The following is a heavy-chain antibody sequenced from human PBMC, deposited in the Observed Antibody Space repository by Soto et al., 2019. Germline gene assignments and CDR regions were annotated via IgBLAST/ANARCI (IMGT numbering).Heavy chain of an antibody. D-gene: IGHD2-15*01. J-gene: IGHJ6*02. V-gene: IGHV5-51*01. CDR2: IYPGDSDT. Sequence: GETLKISGKGSGYSFTSYWIGWVRQMTGKGLEWMGIIYPGDSDTRYSPSFQGQGTISADKSISTAYLQWSSLKASDTAMYYCARYTLGYCSGGSCSTQKYYYYYSVMDVWGQGTTVTVS. CDR1: GYSFTSYW. CDR3: ARYTLGYCSGGSCSTQKYYYYYSVMDV.